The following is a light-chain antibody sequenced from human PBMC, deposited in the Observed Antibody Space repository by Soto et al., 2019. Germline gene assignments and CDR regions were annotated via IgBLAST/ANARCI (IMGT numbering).Light chain of an antibody. CDR1: RSNIGSNY. CDR3: AAWDDSLSGVV. J-gene: IGLJ2*01. Sequence: VLTQPPSASGTPGQRVTISCSGSRSNIGSNYVFWYQQIPGMAPKLLIYRNDQRPSGVPDRFSGSKSGTSASLGISGLRSEDEADYYCAAWDDSLSGVVFGGGTKLTVL. CDR2: RND. V-gene: IGLV1-47*01.